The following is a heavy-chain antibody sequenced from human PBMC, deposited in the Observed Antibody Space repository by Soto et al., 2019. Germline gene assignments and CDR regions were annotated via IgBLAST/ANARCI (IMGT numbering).Heavy chain of an antibody. D-gene: IGHD1-26*01. CDR1: GFTFTNYG. Sequence: AGGSLRLSCATSGFTFTNYGMHWVRQAPGKGLGWVAVVWSDGTDKYYSDSVKGRFTISRDNSKNTVYLQMSSLRAEDTAIYYCVKEGKMGVEGFDFWGQGTLVTVSS. J-gene: IGHJ4*02. CDR2: VWSDGTDK. CDR3: VKEGKMGVEGFDF. V-gene: IGHV3-33*06.